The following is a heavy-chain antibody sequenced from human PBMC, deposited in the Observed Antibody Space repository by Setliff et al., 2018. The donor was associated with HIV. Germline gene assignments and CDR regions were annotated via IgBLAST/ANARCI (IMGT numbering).Heavy chain of an antibody. V-gene: IGHV3-7*03. Sequence: GSLRLSCATSRFSFSTFWMTWVRQAPGKGLEWIANINEDGNKKYHAASVWGRFTISRDNAKNALYLQMNSLRVEDTAVYYCARALGEVNNDWNLAHMDVWGKGTTVTVSS. CDR2: INEDGNKK. CDR3: ARALGEVNNDWNLAHMDV. D-gene: IGHD1-1*01. CDR1: RFSFSTFW. J-gene: IGHJ6*03.